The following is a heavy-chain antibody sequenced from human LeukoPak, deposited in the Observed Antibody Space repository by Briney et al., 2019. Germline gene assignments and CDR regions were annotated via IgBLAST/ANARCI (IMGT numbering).Heavy chain of an antibody. Sequence: SETLSLTCTVSGGSISSGGYYWSWIRQHPGKGLEWIGYIYYSGSTYYNPSLKSRVTISVDTSKNQFSPKLSSVTAADTAVYYCARGPYYYDSKTFDYWGQGTLVTVSS. CDR3: ARGPYYYDSKTFDY. D-gene: IGHD3-22*01. CDR2: IYYSGST. CDR1: GGSISSGGYY. V-gene: IGHV4-31*03. J-gene: IGHJ4*02.